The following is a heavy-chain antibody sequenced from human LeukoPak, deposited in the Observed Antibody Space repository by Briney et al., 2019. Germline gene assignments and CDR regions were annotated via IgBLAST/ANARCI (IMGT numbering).Heavy chain of an antibody. J-gene: IGHJ4*02. CDR1: GSGFTFNNYW. V-gene: IGHV3-74*01. CDR3: ATLISGWSLY. CDR2: INADGSTT. D-gene: IGHD6-19*01. Sequence: GSLRLSCAASGSGFTFNNYWMHWVRQAPGKGLVWVSRINADGSTTSYADSVRGRFTISRDNAKNTLYLQINSLRAEDTAVYYCATLISGWSLYWGQGTLVTVSS.